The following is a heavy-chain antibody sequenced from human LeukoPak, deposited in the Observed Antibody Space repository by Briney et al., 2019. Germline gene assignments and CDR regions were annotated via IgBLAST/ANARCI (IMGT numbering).Heavy chain of an antibody. CDR2: IYHSGST. CDR3: ARVVGSSGWYYFDY. D-gene: IGHD6-19*01. Sequence: SETLSLTCTVSGYSISSGYYWGWIRQPPGKGLEWIGSIYHSGSTYYNPSLKSRVTISVDTSKDQFSLKLSSVTAADTAVYYCARVVGSSGWYYFDYWGQGTLVTVSS. J-gene: IGHJ4*02. CDR1: GYSISSGYY. V-gene: IGHV4-38-2*02.